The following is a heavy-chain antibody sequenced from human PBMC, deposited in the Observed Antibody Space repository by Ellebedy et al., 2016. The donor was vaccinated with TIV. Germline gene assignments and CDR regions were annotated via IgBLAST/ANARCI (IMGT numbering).Heavy chain of an antibody. Sequence: ASVKVSXXASGYTFTSYGISWVRQAPGQGLEWMGWISAYNGNTNYAQKLQGRVTMTTDTSTSTAYMELRSLRSDDTAVYYCARVDITMIVVVIPDYWGQGTLVTVSS. CDR3: ARVDITMIVVVIPDY. CDR2: ISAYNGNT. CDR1: GYTFTSYG. V-gene: IGHV1-18*01. J-gene: IGHJ4*02. D-gene: IGHD3-22*01.